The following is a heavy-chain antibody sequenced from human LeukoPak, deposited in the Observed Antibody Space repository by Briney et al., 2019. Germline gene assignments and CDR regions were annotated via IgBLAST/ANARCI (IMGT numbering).Heavy chain of an antibody. J-gene: IGHJ4*02. CDR3: ARGEKSWINGFDL. CDR2: IRSSGSTI. D-gene: IGHD2-8*01. Sequence: GGSLRLSCAASGFTFSDYEMNWVRQAPGKGLEWVSYIRSSGSTIYYADSVKGRFTISRDNAKNTLDLQMNSLRAEDTAVYYCARGEKSWINGFDLWGQGTLVTVSS. V-gene: IGHV3-48*03. CDR1: GFTFSDYE.